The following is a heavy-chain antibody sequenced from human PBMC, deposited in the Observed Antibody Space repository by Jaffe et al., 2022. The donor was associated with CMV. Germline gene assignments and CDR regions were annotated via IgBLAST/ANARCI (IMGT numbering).Heavy chain of an antibody. D-gene: IGHD2-8*01. J-gene: IGHJ5*02. Sequence: QVQLQESGPGLVKPSETLSLTCTVSGGSISSYYWSWIRQPPGKGLEWIGYIYYSGSTNYNPSLKSRVTISVDTSKNQFSLKLSSVTAADTAVYYCARDLFGGRYCTNGVCYRVEPLGFDPWGQGTLVTVSS. CDR1: GGSISSYY. V-gene: IGHV4-59*01. CDR3: ARDLFGGRYCTNGVCYRVEPLGFDP. CDR2: IYYSGST.